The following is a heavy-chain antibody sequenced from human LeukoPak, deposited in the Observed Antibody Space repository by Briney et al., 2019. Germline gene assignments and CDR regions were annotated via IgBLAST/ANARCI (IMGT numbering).Heavy chain of an antibody. Sequence: SETLSLTCTVSGGSISSSSYYWGWIRQPPGKGLEWIGSIYYSGSTYYNPSLKSRVTISADTYKNQFSLKLSSVTAADTAVYYSASLEVVVAPDSYYYYGMDVWGQGTTVTVSS. CDR1: GGSISSSSYY. J-gene: IGHJ6*02. CDR2: IYYSGST. V-gene: IGHV4-39*01. CDR3: ASLEVVVAPDSYYYYGMDV. D-gene: IGHD2-15*01.